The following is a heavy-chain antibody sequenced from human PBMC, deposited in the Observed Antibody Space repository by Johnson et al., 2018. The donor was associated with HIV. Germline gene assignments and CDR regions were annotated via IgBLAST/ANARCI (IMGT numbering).Heavy chain of an antibody. J-gene: IGHJ3*01. CDR3: AKESSAFDV. CDR1: GFTLSYYA. V-gene: IGHV3-9*01. Sequence: EVQLVESGGGVVQPGGSLRLSCTASGFTLSYYAMHWVRQAPGTGLEWVPGSSWNRGRKGHADFVKGRFTISRDNAKNSLYLQMNSLRPGDTALYYCAKESSAFDVWGQGTMVTVSS. CDR2: SSWNRGRK.